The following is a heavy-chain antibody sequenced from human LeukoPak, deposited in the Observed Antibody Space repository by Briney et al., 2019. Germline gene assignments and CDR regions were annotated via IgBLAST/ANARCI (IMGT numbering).Heavy chain of an antibody. CDR2: ISAYNGNT. CDR3: ATKIDSSGYLGWFDP. V-gene: IGHV1-18*01. J-gene: IGHJ5*02. D-gene: IGHD3-22*01. CDR1: GYTFTSYG. Sequence: EASVKVSCKASGYTFTSYGISWVRQAPGQGLEWMGWISAYNGNTNYAQKLQGRVTMTTDTSTSTAYMELSRLRSDDTAVYYCATKIDSSGYLGWFDPWGQGTLVTVSS.